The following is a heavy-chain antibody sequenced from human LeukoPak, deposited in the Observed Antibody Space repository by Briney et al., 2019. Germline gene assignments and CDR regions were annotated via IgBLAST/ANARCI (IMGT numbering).Heavy chain of an antibody. D-gene: IGHD2/OR15-2a*01. Sequence: GGSLRLSXAASGFTFRSYAMSWVRQTPGKGLEWLSIISGSGGNTYYADSVKGRFTISRDNSKNTLYLQMNSLRAEDTAVYYCAKTTSSYYYYMDVWGKGTTVTVSS. CDR1: GFTFRSYA. CDR2: ISGSGGNT. J-gene: IGHJ6*03. CDR3: AKTTSSYYYYMDV. V-gene: IGHV3-23*01.